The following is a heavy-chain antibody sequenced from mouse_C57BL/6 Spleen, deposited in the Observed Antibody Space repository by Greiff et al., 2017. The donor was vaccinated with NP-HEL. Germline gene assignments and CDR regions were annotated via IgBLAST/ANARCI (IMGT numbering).Heavy chain of an antibody. CDR2: ISSGGSYT. CDR1: GFTFSSYG. V-gene: IGHV5-6*02. D-gene: IGHD1-1*01. Sequence: EVKLVESGGDLVKPGGSLKLSCAASGFTFSSYGMSWVRQTPDKRLEWVATISSGGSYTYYPDSVKGRFTISRDNAKNTLYLQMSSLKSEDTAMYYCARRDPFTTVVAPFDYWGQGTTLTVSS. CDR3: ARRDPFTTVVAPFDY. J-gene: IGHJ2*01.